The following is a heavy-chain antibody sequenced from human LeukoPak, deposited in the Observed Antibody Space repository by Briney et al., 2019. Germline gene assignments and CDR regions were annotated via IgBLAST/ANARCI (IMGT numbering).Heavy chain of an antibody. CDR2: IYSGGST. CDR1: GFTVSSNY. J-gene: IGHJ1*01. D-gene: IGHD4-17*01. CDR3: ASWGTDYGDYFEYFQH. Sequence: GGSLRLSCAASGFTVSSNYMSWVRQAPGKGLEWVSVIYSGGSTYYADSVKGRFTISRDNAKNSLYLQMNSLRAEDTALYHCASWGTDYGDYFEYFQHWGQGTLVTVSS. V-gene: IGHV3-66*01.